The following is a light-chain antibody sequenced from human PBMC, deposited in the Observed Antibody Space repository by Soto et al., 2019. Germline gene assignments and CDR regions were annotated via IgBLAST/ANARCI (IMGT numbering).Light chain of an antibody. V-gene: IGKV3-20*01. Sequence: EFVLTQYPGTLSLSPGERATLSCRASQTVRNNYLAWYQQKPGQAPRLLIYDASSRATGIPDRFSGGGSGTDFTLTISRLEPEDFAVYYCQQYGSSPPFTFGQGTKVDIK. J-gene: IGKJ3*01. CDR3: QQYGSSPPFT. CDR1: QTVRNNY. CDR2: DAS.